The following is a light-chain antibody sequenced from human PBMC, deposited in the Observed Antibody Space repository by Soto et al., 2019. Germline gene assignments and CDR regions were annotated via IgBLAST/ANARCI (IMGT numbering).Light chain of an antibody. CDR2: DVT. J-gene: IGLJ1*01. Sequence: QSVLTQPPSVSGAPGQRLTISCTGTSSDVGGYDHVSWYQHHPGKAPKLVIYDVTYRPSGVSDRFSGSKSANTASLTISGLQAEDEADYYCSSYTSSSTYVFGTGTKVTVL. CDR1: SSDVGGYDH. CDR3: SSYTSSSTYV. V-gene: IGLV2-14*01.